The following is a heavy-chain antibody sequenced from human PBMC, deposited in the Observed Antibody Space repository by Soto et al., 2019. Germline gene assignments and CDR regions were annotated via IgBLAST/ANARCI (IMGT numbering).Heavy chain of an antibody. CDR1: GFTFSSYS. CDR2: ISSSSSTI. V-gene: IGHV3-48*02. J-gene: IGHJ4*02. D-gene: IGHD3-22*01. CDR3: ARDQYYDSSGYYQNGDYFDY. Sequence: GGSLRLSCAASGFTFSSYSMNWVRQAPAKGLECVSYISSSSSTIYYADSVKGRFTISRDNAKNSLYLQMNSLRDEDTAVYYCARDQYYDSSGYYQNGDYFDYWGQGTLVTVSS.